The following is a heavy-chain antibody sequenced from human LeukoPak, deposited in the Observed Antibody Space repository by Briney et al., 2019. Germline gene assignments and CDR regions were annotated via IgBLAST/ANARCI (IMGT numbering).Heavy chain of an antibody. CDR2: VNRDGSET. V-gene: IGHV3-7*03. J-gene: IGHJ6*02. CDR3: ARNNGMDV. Sequence: GGSLRLSCAASGFTFSNAWMTWVRQVPGRGPEWVANVNRDGSETYYLDSVKGRFTISKGNAKNSLYLQMNSLRAEDTALYHCARNNGMDVWSQGTTVIVSS. CDR1: GFTFSNAW.